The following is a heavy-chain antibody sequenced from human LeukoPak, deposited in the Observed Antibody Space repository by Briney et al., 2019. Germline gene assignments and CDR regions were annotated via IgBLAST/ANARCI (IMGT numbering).Heavy chain of an antibody. J-gene: IGHJ5*02. Sequence: GGSLRLSCAASGFTFSSYAMSWVRQAPGKGLEWVSDISGSGGSTYYADSVKGRFTISRDNSKNTLYLQMNSLRAEDTAVYYCARMGTRAHLPPSGTNWFDPWGQGTLVTVSS. CDR2: ISGSGGST. V-gene: IGHV3-23*01. CDR1: GFTFSSYA. D-gene: IGHD3-10*01. CDR3: ARMGTRAHLPPSGTNWFDP.